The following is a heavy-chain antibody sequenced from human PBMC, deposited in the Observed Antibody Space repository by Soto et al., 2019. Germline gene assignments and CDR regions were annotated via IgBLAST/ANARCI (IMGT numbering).Heavy chain of an antibody. Sequence: QVQLVQSGAEVKKPGSSVKVSCKASGGTFSSYTISWVRQAPGQGLEWMGRIIPILGIANYAQKFQCRVTITADKSTSTAYMELSSLISEDTAVYYCAAGIAAAGTGGYYYYYYMDVWGKGTTVTVSS. CDR1: GGTFSSYT. V-gene: IGHV1-69*02. D-gene: IGHD6-13*01. CDR2: IIPILGIA. J-gene: IGHJ6*03. CDR3: AAGIAAAGTGGYYYYYYMDV.